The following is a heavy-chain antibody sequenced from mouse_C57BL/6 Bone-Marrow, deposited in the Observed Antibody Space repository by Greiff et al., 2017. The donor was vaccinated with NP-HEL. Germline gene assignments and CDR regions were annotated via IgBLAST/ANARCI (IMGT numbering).Heavy chain of an antibody. CDR3: TRDLYSSYYYARDY. CDR1: GFTFSSYA. CDR2: ISSGGDYI. V-gene: IGHV5-9-1*02. D-gene: IGHD2-1*01. J-gene: IGHJ4*01. Sequence: EVKLQESGEGLVKPGGSLKLSCAASGFTFSSYAMSWVRQTPEKRLEWVAYISSGGDYIYYADTVKGRFTISRDNARNTLYLQMSSLKSEDTAMYYCTRDLYSSYYYARDYWGQGTSVTVSS.